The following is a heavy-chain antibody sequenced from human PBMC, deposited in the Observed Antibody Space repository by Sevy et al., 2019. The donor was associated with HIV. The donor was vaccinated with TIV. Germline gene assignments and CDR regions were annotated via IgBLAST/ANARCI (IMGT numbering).Heavy chain of an antibody. D-gene: IGHD5-18*01. Sequence: GGSLRLSCAASTFTFSDYYMTWIRQAPGKGLEWVSHISSGGSNKYYADSVKGRFTISRDNAKNSLYLQMNSLRVEDTALYSGARVRYNYGSYYFDYWGQGTLVTVSS. J-gene: IGHJ4*02. CDR2: ISSGGSNK. CDR3: ARVRYNYGSYYFDY. V-gene: IGHV3-11*01. CDR1: TFTFSDYY.